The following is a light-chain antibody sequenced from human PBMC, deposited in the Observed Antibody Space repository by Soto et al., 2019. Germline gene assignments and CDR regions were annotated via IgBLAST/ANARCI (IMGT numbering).Light chain of an antibody. CDR2: DSS. J-gene: IGKJ5*01. CDR3: QQTSNWPPEIT. Sequence: EIVLTQSSASLSLSPGETATVSCRASQSVPRHLAWYQQRPGLAPRLLIYDSSSRATGIPDRFSGSGSGTDFTLTISSLEPEDFAVYYCQQTSNWPPEITFGQGTRLEIK. CDR1: QSVPRH. V-gene: IGKV3-11*01.